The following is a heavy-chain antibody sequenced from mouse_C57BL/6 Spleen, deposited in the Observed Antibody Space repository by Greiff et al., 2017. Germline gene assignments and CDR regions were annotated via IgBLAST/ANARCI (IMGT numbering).Heavy chain of an antibody. V-gene: IGHV1-61*01. J-gene: IGHJ1*03. CDR2: IYPSDSET. CDR1: GYTFTSYW. CDR3: AREGLRRHWYFDV. Sequence: QVQLQQPGAELVRPGSSVKLSCKASGYTFTSYWMEWVKQRPGQGLEWIGNIYPSDSETHYNQKFKDKATLTVDKSSSTAYMQLSSLTSEDSAVYYCAREGLRRHWYFDVWGTGTTVTVSS. D-gene: IGHD2-4*01.